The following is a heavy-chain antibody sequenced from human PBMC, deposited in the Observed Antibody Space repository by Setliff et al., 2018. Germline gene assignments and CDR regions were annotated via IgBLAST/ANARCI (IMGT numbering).Heavy chain of an antibody. CDR1: GGTFSGYA. D-gene: IGHD1-1*01. V-gene: IGHV1-69*06. J-gene: IGHJ6*02. Sequence: GASVKVSCKASGGTFSGYAFSWVRQAPGEGLEWMGGITPIFETARYAEKFQDRVTITADKSTSTVHMEVSSLTSEDTAVYFCARDSVTLGQLERRGGWHYYGMDVWGQGSRVTVS. CDR3: ARDSVTLGQLERRGGWHYYGMDV. CDR2: ITPIFETA.